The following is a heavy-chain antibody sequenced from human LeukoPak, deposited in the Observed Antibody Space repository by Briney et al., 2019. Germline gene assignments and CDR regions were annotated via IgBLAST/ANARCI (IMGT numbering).Heavy chain of an antibody. V-gene: IGHV1-18*01. CDR2: ISAYNGNT. Sequence: ASVKVSCKASGYTFTSYGISWVRQAPGQGLEWMGWISAYNGNTNYAQKLQGRVTITADESTSTAYMELSSLRSEDTAVYYCAIEGIVATIGGYYFDYWGQGTLVTVSS. D-gene: IGHD5-12*01. CDR1: GYTFTSYG. J-gene: IGHJ4*02. CDR3: AIEGIVATIGGYYFDY.